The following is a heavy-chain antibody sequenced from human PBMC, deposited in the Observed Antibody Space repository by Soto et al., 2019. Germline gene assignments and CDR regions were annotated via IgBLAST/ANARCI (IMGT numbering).Heavy chain of an antibody. J-gene: IGHJ6*03. CDR2: ISGSGGST. CDR1: GFTFSSYA. Sequence: PGGSLRLSCAASGFTFSSYAMSWVRQAPGKGLEWVSAISGSGGSTYYADSVKGRFTISRDNSKNTLYLQMNSLRAEDTAVYYCAKGREHGSGSYYSVNYYYYYYMDVWGKGTTVTVSS. D-gene: IGHD3-10*01. V-gene: IGHV3-23*01. CDR3: AKGREHGSGSYYSVNYYYYYYMDV.